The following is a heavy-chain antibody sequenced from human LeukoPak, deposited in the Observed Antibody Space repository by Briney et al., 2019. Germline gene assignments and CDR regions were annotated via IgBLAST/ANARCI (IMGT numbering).Heavy chain of an antibody. CDR2: ISGSGGST. V-gene: IGHV3-23*01. CDR3: ARGESGMNDYGDYSYMDV. J-gene: IGHJ6*03. D-gene: IGHD4-17*01. CDR1: GFTFSSYA. Sequence: GGPLKLSCAASGFTFSSYAMSWVRQAPGKGLEWVSAISGSGGSTYYADSVKGRFTISRDNSKNTLYLQMNSLRAEDTAVYYCARGESGMNDYGDYSYMDVWGKGTTVTVSS.